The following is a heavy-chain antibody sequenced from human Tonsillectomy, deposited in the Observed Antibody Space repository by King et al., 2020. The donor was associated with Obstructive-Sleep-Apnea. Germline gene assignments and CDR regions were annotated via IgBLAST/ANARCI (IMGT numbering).Heavy chain of an antibody. CDR3: AGMTQPDAFDI. D-gene: IGHD2-2*01. CDR1: GFTFSSYS. J-gene: IGHJ3*02. Sequence: VQLVQSGGGLVQPGGSLRLSCAASGFTFSSYSMDWVRQAPGKGLEWVSYISSSSATIYYADSVKGRFTISRDNAKNSLYLQMNSLRAEDTAVYYCAGMTQPDAFDIWGHGTMVTVSS. CDR2: ISSSSATI. V-gene: IGHV3-48*04.